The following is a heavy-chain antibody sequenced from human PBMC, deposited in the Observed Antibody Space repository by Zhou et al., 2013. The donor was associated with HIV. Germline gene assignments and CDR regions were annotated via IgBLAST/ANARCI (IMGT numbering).Heavy chain of an antibody. D-gene: IGHD3-9*01. CDR2: INPNSGGT. Sequence: QVQLVQSGAEVKKPGASVKVSCKASGYTFTGYYMHWVRQAPGQGLEWMGWINPNSGGTNYAQKFQGRVIMTRDTSISTAYMELSRLRSDDTAVYYCARGLTGSLLNDNWFDPWGQGTLVTVSS. J-gene: IGHJ5*02. CDR3: ARGLTGSLLNDNWFDP. V-gene: IGHV1-2*02. CDR1: GYTFTGYY.